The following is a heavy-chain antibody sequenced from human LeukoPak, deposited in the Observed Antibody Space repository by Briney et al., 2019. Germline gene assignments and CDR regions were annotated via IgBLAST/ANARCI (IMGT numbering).Heavy chain of an antibody. J-gene: IGHJ4*02. V-gene: IGHV4-4*09. CDR3: ARLTYSNSSPFDY. Sequence: SETLSLTCTDSGGSISSYYWSWIRQPPGKGLEWIGYIYTSGTTNYNPSLKSRVTISVDTSKNQFSLILSSVTAADTAVYYCARLTYSNSSPFDYWGQGTLVTVSS. CDR2: IYTSGTT. D-gene: IGHD6-6*01. CDR1: GGSISSYY.